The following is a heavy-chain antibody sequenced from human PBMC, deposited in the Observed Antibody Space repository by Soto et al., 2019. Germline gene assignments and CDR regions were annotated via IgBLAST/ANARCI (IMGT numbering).Heavy chain of an antibody. CDR1: GFTFSDYY. CDR3: ARGRGLDY. Sequence: GGSLRLSCAASGFTFSDYYMTWIRQAPGKGLAWVSYISGSSSYTSYADSVQGRFTVSRDNGKNSLFLQMNSLRAEDTAVYYCARGRGLDYWGQGTLVTVSS. J-gene: IGHJ4*02. V-gene: IGHV3-11*06. CDR2: ISGSSSYT.